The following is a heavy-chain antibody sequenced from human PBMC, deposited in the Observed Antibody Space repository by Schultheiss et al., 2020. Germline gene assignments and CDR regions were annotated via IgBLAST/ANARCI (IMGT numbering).Heavy chain of an antibody. J-gene: IGHJ3*02. CDR1: GGTFSRDV. CDR2: IIPTFGTP. D-gene: IGHD5-24*01. V-gene: IGHV1-69*13. Sequence: SVKVSCKASGGTFSRDVISWVRQAPGEGPEWMGGIIPTFGTPNYAQKFQGRLTITADESTRTAYMELSSLTSEDTAVYYCARGLLARWLQSNAFHIWGQGTMVTVSS. CDR3: ARGLLARWLQSNAFHI.